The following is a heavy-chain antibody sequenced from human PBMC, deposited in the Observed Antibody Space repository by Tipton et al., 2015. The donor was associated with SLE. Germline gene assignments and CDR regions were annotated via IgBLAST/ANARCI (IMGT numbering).Heavy chain of an antibody. CDR2: ISYDGRDR. D-gene: IGHD3-16*02. CDR1: GFTFNNYA. J-gene: IGHJ4*02. CDR3: AKDLQPDGRYDFDY. V-gene: IGHV3-30*09. Sequence: SLRLSCAASGFTFNNYAMYWIRQAPGRGLECVATISYDGRDRYYADSVKGRFAILRDNSKGVLYLQMNSLRAEDTAVYYCAKDLQPDGRYDFDYWGQGTLVIVSS.